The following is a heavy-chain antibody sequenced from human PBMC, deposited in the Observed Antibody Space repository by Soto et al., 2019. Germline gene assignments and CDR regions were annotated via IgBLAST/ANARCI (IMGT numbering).Heavy chain of an antibody. CDR1: GFTFSSYA. Sequence: EVQLLESGGGLVQPGGSLRLSCAASGFTFSSYAMSWVRQAPGKGLEWVSAISGSGGSTYYADSVKGRFTISRDNSKNTLYLQMTSLRAEDTAVYYCAKGGVLLWFGELDYWGQGTLVTVSS. V-gene: IGHV3-23*01. CDR3: AKGGVLLWFGELDY. CDR2: ISGSGGST. J-gene: IGHJ4*02. D-gene: IGHD3-10*01.